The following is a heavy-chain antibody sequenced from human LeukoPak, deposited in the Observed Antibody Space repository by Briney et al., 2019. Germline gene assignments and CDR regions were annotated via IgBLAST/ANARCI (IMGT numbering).Heavy chain of an antibody. Sequence: SETLSLTCAVYSGSFSGYYWSWIRQPPGKGLEWVGEIDHSGSTNYNPSLKSRVTISVDTSKNQLSLKVNSVTAADTAVYYCARLRSSANYYFDYWGQGSLVTVSS. CDR2: IDHSGST. J-gene: IGHJ4*02. V-gene: IGHV4-34*01. D-gene: IGHD2-2*01. CDR1: SGSFSGYY. CDR3: ARLRSSANYYFDY.